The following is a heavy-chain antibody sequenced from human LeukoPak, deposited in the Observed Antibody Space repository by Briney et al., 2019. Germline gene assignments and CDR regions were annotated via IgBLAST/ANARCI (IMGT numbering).Heavy chain of an antibody. D-gene: IGHD2-8*01. CDR2: IIPILGIA. Sequence: ASVKVSCKASGYTFTSYGISWVRQAPGQGLEWMGRIIPILGIANYAQKFQGRVTITADKSTSTAYMELSSLRSGDTAVYYCAREGNGHYFDYWGQGTLVTVSS. CDR3: AREGNGHYFDY. V-gene: IGHV1-69*04. J-gene: IGHJ4*02. CDR1: GYTFTSYG.